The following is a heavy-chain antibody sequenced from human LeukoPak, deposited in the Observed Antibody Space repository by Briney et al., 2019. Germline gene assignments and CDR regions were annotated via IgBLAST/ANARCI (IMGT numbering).Heavy chain of an antibody. J-gene: IGHJ4*02. V-gene: IGHV3-30-3*01. D-gene: IGHD1-26*01. CDR3: AGALNSGSYYDY. Sequence: GGSLRLSCAASGFTFSSYAMHWVRQAPGKGLEWVAVISYDGSNKYYADSVKGRFTISRDNSKNTLYLQMNSLRAEDTAVYYCAGALNSGSYYDYWGQGTLVTVSS. CDR2: ISYDGSNK. CDR1: GFTFSSYA.